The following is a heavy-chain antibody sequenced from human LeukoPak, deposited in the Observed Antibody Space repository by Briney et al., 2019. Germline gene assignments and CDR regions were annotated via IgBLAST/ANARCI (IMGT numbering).Heavy chain of an antibody. CDR2: ISYDGSNI. D-gene: IGHD3-10*01. V-gene: IGHV3-30*18. CDR3: AKEVGWFGELSPPNWFDP. Sequence: PGGSLRLSCAASGFTFSSYEMNWVRQAPGKGLEWVSVISYDGSNIYYTDSVKGRFIISRDNSKNTLYLQMNSLRAEDTAVYYCAKEVGWFGELSPPNWFDPWGEGTLVTVSS. CDR1: GFTFSSYE. J-gene: IGHJ5*02.